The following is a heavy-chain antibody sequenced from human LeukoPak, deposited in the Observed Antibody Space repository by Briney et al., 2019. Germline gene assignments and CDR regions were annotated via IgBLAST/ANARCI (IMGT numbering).Heavy chain of an antibody. CDR3: ARAGGSGSSYYYYGMDV. J-gene: IGHJ6*02. Sequence: GESLKISCKGSGYSFTSYWIAWVRQMPGKGLEWMGIIYPGDSDTRYSPSFQGQVTISADKSISTAYLQWSSLKASDTAMYYCARAGGSGSSYYYYGMDVWGQGTTVTVSS. CDR2: IYPGDSDT. CDR1: GYSFTSYW. V-gene: IGHV5-51*01. D-gene: IGHD3-10*01.